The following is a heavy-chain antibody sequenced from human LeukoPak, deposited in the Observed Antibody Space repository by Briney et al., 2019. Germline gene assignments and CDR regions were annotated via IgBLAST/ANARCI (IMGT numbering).Heavy chain of an antibody. CDR1: GGSIGSGGYY. J-gene: IGHJ6*02. D-gene: IGHD1-26*01. CDR3: ARDFEGGNYGMDV. CDR2: IYYSGST. Sequence: SETLSLTCTVSGGSIGSGGYYWSWIRQHPGKGLEWIGYIYYSGSTYYNPSLKSRVTISVDTSKNQFSLKLSSVTAADTAVYYCARDFEGGNYGMDVWGQGTTVTVSS. V-gene: IGHV4-31*03.